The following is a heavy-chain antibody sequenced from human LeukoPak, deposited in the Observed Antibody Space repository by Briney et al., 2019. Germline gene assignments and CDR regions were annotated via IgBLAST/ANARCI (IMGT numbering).Heavy chain of an antibody. CDR1: GFTFNDYA. Sequence: GGSLRLSCAASGFTFNDYAMHWVRQAPGTGLEWVSLISGGGGSTYYADSVKGRFTISRDNSKNALYLQRNSLRTEDTAFYYCAKGIRGDGYNSRFDYWGQGTLVTVAP. CDR2: ISGGGGST. D-gene: IGHD5-24*01. J-gene: IGHJ4*02. V-gene: IGHV3-43*02. CDR3: AKGIRGDGYNSRFDY.